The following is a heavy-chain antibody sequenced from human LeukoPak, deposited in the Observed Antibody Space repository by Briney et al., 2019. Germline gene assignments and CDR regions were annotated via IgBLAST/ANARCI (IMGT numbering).Heavy chain of an antibody. V-gene: IGHV3-66*01. CDR3: ASTEVDIVAKTPYYFDY. CDR1: GFTVSSNY. Sequence: GGSLRLSCAASGFTVSSNYMSWVRQAPGKGLEWVSVIYSGGGTYYADSVKGRFTISRDNSKNTLYLQMNSLRAEDTAVYYCASTEVDIVAKTPYYFDYWGQGTLVTVSS. CDR2: IYSGGGT. D-gene: IGHD5-12*01. J-gene: IGHJ4*02.